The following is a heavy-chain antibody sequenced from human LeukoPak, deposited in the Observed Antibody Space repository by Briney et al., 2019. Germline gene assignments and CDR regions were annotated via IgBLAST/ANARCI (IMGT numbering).Heavy chain of an antibody. CDR3: ARDRLPKIFRADYDSSGYHFDY. Sequence: SVKVSCKASGGTFSSYAISWVRQAPGQGLEWMGGIIPIFGTANYAQKFQGRVTITADESTSTAYMELSSLGSEDTAVYYCARDRLPKIFRADYDSSGYHFDYWGQGTLVTVSS. J-gene: IGHJ4*02. V-gene: IGHV1-69*13. CDR1: GGTFSSYA. D-gene: IGHD3-22*01. CDR2: IIPIFGTA.